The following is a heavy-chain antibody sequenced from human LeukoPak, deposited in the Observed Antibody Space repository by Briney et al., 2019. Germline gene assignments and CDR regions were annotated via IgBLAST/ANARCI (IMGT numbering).Heavy chain of an antibody. V-gene: IGHV3-64*01. Sequence: PGGSLRLSCTASGFTFSSYAMHWVRQAPGKGLEYVSAISSNGGSTYYANSVKGRVTISRDNSKNTLYLQMGSLRAEDMAVYYCASSPPSGTTWYFDLWGRGTLVTVSS. D-gene: IGHD1-7*01. CDR1: GFTFSSYA. CDR2: ISSNGGST. CDR3: ASSPPSGTTWYFDL. J-gene: IGHJ2*01.